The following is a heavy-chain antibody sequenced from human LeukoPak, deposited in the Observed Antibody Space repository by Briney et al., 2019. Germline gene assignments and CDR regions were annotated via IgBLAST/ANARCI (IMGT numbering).Heavy chain of an antibody. CDR1: GFTFSNYW. Sequence: GGSLRLSCAASGFTFSNYWMSWVRQAPGEGLKWVAMIKQDGSEKYYVDSVKGRFTISRDNAKSSLFLQMNSLRAEDTAVYYCARVDDYGFFDYWGQGTLVTVSS. D-gene: IGHD3-10*01. CDR3: ARVDDYGFFDY. CDR2: IKQDGSEK. V-gene: IGHV3-7*01. J-gene: IGHJ4*02.